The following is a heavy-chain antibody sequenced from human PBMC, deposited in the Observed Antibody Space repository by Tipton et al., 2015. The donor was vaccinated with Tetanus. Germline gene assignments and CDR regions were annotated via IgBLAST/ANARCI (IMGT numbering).Heavy chain of an antibody. CDR1: GFNFSTYT. CDR3: ARRSLLNCGLDV. V-gene: IGHV3-21*01. Sequence: SLRLSCVGSGFNFSTYTMNWVRQAPGKGLEWVSSIRGSGGHIYYADSVKGRFTISRDNAKNTVYLQMSSLRAEDTAVYFCARRSLLNCGLDVWGQGTTVTVSS. D-gene: IGHD2-8*01. J-gene: IGHJ6*02. CDR2: IRGSGGHI.